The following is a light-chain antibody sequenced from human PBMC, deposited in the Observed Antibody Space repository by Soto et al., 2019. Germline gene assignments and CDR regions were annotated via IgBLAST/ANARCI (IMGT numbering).Light chain of an antibody. J-gene: IGLJ1*01. CDR2: DVS. CDR1: SSDVGGYNY. V-gene: IGLV2-14*01. CDR3: SSYTSSSTQV. Sequence: QSALTQPASVSGSPGQSITISCIGTSSDVGGYNYVSWYQQHPGKAPKLMIYDVSNRPSGVSNRFSGSKSGNTASLTISGLQAEDEADYYCSSYTSSSTQVFGTGTQLTVL.